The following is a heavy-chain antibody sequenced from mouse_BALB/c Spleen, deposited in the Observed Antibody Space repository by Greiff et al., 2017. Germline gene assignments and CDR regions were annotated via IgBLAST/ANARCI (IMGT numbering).Heavy chain of an antibody. J-gene: IGHJ3*01. V-gene: IGHV1-80*01. CDR1: GYAFSSYW. Sequence: LQESGAELVRPGSSVKISCKASGYAFSSYWMNWVKQRPGQGLEWIGQIYPGDGDTNYNGKFKGKATLTADKSSSTAYMQLSSLTSEDSAVYFCARSGSSGYVWFAYWGQGTLVTVSA. CDR3: ARSGSSGYVWFAY. D-gene: IGHD3-1*01. CDR2: IYPGDGDT.